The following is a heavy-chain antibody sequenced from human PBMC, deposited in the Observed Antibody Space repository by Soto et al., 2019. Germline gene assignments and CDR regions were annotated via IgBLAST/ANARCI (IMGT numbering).Heavy chain of an antibody. CDR3: ARAGNHPSHFSLFDY. V-gene: IGHV1-18*01. Sequence: GASVQVSWKDSCYTFPSYGISWVRQATGQGLEWMGWISAYNGNTNYAQKLQGRVTMTTDTSTSTAYMELRSLRSDDTAVYYCARAGNHPSHFSLFDYWGQGNLVTVSS. D-gene: IGHD1-1*01. CDR2: ISAYNGNT. J-gene: IGHJ4*02. CDR1: CYTFPSYG.